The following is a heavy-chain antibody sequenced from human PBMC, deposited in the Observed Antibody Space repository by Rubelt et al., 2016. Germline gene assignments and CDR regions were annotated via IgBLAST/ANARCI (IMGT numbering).Heavy chain of an antibody. CDR2: IYHSGST. J-gene: IGHJ4*02. CDR3: TKQRGVPNSSLLES. CDR1: GYSISSGYY. D-gene: IGHD6-13*01. V-gene: IGHV4-38-2*02. Sequence: QVQLQESGPGLVKSSETLSLTCTVSGYSISSGYYWGWIRQPPGKGLEWIGNIYHSGSTYYNPSLKSRVTMSVDTSKNQISLGLTSVNAADTAVYYCTKQRGVPNSSLLESWGQGSLVTVSS.